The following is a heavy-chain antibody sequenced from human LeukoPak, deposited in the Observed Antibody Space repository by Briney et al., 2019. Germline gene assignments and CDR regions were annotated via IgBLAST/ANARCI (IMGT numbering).Heavy chain of an antibody. CDR2: ISGSGGST. Sequence: PGGSLRLSCAASGFTFSSYAMSWVRQAPGKGLEWVSAISGSGGSTYYADSVKGRFTISRDNSKNTLYLQMNSLRAEDTAVYCCANGDGYNWPSFDYWGQGTLVTVSS. J-gene: IGHJ4*02. D-gene: IGHD5-24*01. V-gene: IGHV3-23*01. CDR3: ANGDGYNWPSFDY. CDR1: GFTFSSYA.